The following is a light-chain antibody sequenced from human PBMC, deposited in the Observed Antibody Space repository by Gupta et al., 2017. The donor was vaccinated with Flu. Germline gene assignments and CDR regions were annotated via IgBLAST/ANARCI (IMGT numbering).Light chain of an antibody. CDR1: QTISDK. CDR2: TTS. Sequence: EIQLTQSPLSLSASVGDRVTITCRASQTISDKLNWYQHKPGKAPNLLMYTTSTLASGVPSRFGGGASGRDFTLTISGLLPEDSATYYCQQSYTTPSFGGGTKLEIK. CDR3: QQSYTTPS. V-gene: IGKV1-39*01. J-gene: IGKJ4*01.